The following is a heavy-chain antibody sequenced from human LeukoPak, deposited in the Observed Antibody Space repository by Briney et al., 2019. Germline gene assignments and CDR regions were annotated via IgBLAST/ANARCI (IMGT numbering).Heavy chain of an antibody. J-gene: IGHJ4*02. V-gene: IGHV3-15*01. CDR1: GFSLSDAY. CDR3: LAQYYFDY. D-gene: IGHD4-11*01. Sequence: YPGGSLRLSCAASGFSLSDAYMSWVRQTPGKRLEWIGRIISKSDGGTTDYAAPVQGRFIISRDDSKGTLYLQLNSLRTDDTAVYYCLAQYYFDYWGRGTLVTVSS. CDR2: IISKSDGGTT.